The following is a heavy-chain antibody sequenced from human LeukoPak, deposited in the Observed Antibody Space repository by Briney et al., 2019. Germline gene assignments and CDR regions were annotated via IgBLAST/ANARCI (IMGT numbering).Heavy chain of an antibody. CDR2: INPNSGGT. CDR3: AREEGSSSWYGGRYFDY. V-gene: IGHV1-2*02. J-gene: IGHJ4*02. Sequence: ASVKVSCKASGYTFTGYYMHWVRQAPGQGLEWMGWINPNSGGTNYAQKFQGRVTMTRDTSISTAYMELSRLRSDDTAVYYCAREEGSSSWYGGRYFDYWGQGTLVTVSS. D-gene: IGHD6-13*01. CDR1: GYTFTGYY.